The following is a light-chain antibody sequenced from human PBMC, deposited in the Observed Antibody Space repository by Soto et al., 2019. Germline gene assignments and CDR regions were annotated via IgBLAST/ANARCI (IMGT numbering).Light chain of an antibody. Sequence: EIVFTQSPGTLSLSPGERATLSCRASQSVGSSLSWYQQKPGQAPRLLIYDASNRDTGIPARFSGTWSGTDFTLTLNNLEPEDFAVYYCQVRTNWSIAFGRGTRLEIK. J-gene: IGKJ5*01. V-gene: IGKV3-11*01. CDR3: QVRTNWSIA. CDR1: QSVGSS. CDR2: DAS.